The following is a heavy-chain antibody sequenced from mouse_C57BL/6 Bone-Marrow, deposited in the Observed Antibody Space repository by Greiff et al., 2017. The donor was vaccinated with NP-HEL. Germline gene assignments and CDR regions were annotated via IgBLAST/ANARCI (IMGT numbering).Heavy chain of an antibody. CDR1: GFSLTSYG. V-gene: IGHV2-3*01. D-gene: IGHD1-1*01. CDR2: IWGDGST. Sequence: VKLVESGPGLVAPSQSLSITCTVSGFSLTSYGVSWVRQPPGKGLEWLGVIWGDGSTNYHSALISRLSISKDNSKSQVFLKLNSLQTDDTATYYCAKPEATVVATDWYFDVWGTGTTVTVSS. J-gene: IGHJ1*03. CDR3: AKPEATVVATDWYFDV.